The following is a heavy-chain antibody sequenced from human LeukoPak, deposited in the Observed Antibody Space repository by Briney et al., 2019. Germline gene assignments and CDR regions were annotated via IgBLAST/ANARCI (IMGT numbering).Heavy chain of an antibody. CDR3: ARDYAYY. Sequence: SETLSLTCTVSGGSISSYYWSWIRQPPGKGLEWIGYIYYSGSTNYNPSLKSRVTISVDTSKNQFSLKLSSVTAADTAVYYCARDYAYYWGQGTLVTVSS. D-gene: IGHD3-16*01. CDR2: IYYSGST. V-gene: IGHV4-59*12. J-gene: IGHJ4*02. CDR1: GGSISSYY.